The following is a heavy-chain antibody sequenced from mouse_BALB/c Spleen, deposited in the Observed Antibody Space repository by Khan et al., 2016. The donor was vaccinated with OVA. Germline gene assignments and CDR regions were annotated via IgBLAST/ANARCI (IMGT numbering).Heavy chain of an antibody. V-gene: IGHV2-6-1*01. CDR2: IWSDGST. Sequence: QIQLVQSGPGLVAPSQSLSITCTISGFSLTNYGVHWVRQPPGKGLEWLVVIWSDGSTTYNSALKSRLTISKDNSKSQIFLKMNSLQTYDTAMYFCARQPYYHYDIMDYWGQGTSVTVSS. CDR3: ARQPYYHYDIMDY. CDR1: GFSLTNYG. D-gene: IGHD2-10*01. J-gene: IGHJ4*01.